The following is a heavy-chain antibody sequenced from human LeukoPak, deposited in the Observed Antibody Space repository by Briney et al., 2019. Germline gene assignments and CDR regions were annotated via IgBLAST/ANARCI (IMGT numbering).Heavy chain of an antibody. CDR1: GGSISSYY. V-gene: IGHV4-4*07. CDR2: IYTSGST. J-gene: IGHJ4*02. CDR3: AREGGGAAARHPSSRVTPAFDY. Sequence: SETLSLTCTVSGGSISSYYWSWIRQPAGKGLEWIGRIYTSGSTNYNPSLKSRVTMSVDTSKNQFSLKLSSVTAADTAVYYCAREGGGAAARHPSSRVTPAFDYWGQGTLVTVPS. D-gene: IGHD6-6*01.